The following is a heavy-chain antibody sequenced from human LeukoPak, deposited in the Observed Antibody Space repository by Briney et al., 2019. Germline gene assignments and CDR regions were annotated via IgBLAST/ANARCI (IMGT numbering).Heavy chain of an antibody. J-gene: IGHJ3*02. CDR1: GASISPYY. Sequence: PSETLSLTCTVSGASISPYYWTWIRQPAGKALEWIGRISADGTTTYSPSLRSRVTMSVDTSKNHFSLRLTSVTAADTAVYYCARSYYDSSGYNQNAFDIWGQGTMVTVSS. D-gene: IGHD3-22*01. CDR2: ISADGTT. CDR3: ARSYYDSSGYNQNAFDI. V-gene: IGHV4-4*07.